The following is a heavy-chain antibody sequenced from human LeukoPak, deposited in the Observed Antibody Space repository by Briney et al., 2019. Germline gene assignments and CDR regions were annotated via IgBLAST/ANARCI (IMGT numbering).Heavy chain of an antibody. J-gene: IGHJ4*02. D-gene: IGHD2-21*01. CDR3: ARDTHYSFDY. CDR2: ISISSGTI. CDR1: GFIFSSYS. V-gene: IGHV3-48*01. Sequence: GGSLRLSCAASGFIFSSYSMNWVRQAPGTGLEWVSYISISSGTISYADSVRGRFTISSDNAKNSLYLQMNSLRAEDTAVYYCARDTHYSFDYWGQGTLVIVSS.